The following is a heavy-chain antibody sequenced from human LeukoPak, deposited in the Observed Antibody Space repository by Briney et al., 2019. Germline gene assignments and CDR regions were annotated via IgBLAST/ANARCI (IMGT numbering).Heavy chain of an antibody. CDR1: GGSISSYY. CDR3: ARGGYCGGDCYFYY. CDR2: IYTSGST. V-gene: IGHV4-4*07. D-gene: IGHD2-21*02. J-gene: IGHJ4*02. Sequence: SETLSLTCTVSGGSISSYYWSWIRQPAGKGLEWIGRIYTSGSTNYNPSLKSRVTISVDTSKNQFSLKLSSVTAADTAVYYCARGGYCGGDCYFYYWGQGTLVTVSS.